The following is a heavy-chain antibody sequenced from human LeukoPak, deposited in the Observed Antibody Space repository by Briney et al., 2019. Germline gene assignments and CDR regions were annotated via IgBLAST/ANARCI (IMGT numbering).Heavy chain of an antibody. CDR1: GFAFSNLA. D-gene: IGHD6-19*01. V-gene: IGHV3-23*01. Sequence: QSGGSLRLSCAASGFAFSNLAMGWVRQAPGQGLEWVSVISDSGSLTYYADSVKGRFTISRDNSKNTLFLQMNSLRAEDTAVYYCAKDARRTNGWYFFDYWGQGTLVTVSS. J-gene: IGHJ4*02. CDR3: AKDARRTNGWYFFDY. CDR2: ISDSGSLT.